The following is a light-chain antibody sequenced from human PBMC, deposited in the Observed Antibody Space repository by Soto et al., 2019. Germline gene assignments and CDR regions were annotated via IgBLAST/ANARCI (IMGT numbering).Light chain of an antibody. V-gene: IGKV3D-20*02. CDR3: QQRSNWPWT. CDR2: DAS. J-gene: IGKJ1*01. CDR1: QSVSSNY. Sequence: EIVLTQSPGTLSLSPGERATLSCRASQSVSSNYLAWYQQKPGQAPRLLIYDASSRATGIPDRFSGSGSGTDFTLTISSLEPEDFAVYYCQQRSNWPWTFGQGTKVDIK.